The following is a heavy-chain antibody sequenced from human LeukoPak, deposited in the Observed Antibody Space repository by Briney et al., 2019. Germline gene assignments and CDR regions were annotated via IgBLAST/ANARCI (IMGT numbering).Heavy chain of an antibody. V-gene: IGHV3-23*01. D-gene: IGHD3-10*01. J-gene: IGHJ6*02. CDR1: GFTFSSYA. CDR3: AKEDGSGTYGAMDV. CDR2: ISGSGGNT. Sequence: HPGGSLRLSCAASGFTFSSYAMSCVRQAPGKGLEWVSSISGSGGNTYYAESVKGRFTISRDNSKNTLYLQMNSLRAEDTAVYYCAKEDGSGTYGAMDVWGQGTTVTVSS.